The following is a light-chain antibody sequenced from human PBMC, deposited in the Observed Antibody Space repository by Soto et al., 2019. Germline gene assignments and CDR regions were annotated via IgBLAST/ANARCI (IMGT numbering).Light chain of an antibody. CDR3: CSYARSSTSV. Sequence: QSALTQPASVSGSPGQSITISCTGTSSDVGSYNLVSWYQQHPGKAPKLMIYKGSKRPSGVSNRFSGSKSGNTASLTVSGLQAEDEAHYYCCSYARSSTSVFGGGTKRHRP. J-gene: IGLJ3*02. CDR1: SSDVGSYNL. V-gene: IGLV2-23*01. CDR2: KGS.